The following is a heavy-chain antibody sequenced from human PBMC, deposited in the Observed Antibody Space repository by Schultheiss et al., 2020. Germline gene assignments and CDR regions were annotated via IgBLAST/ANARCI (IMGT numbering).Heavy chain of an antibody. CDR1: GFSLSNARMG. CDR3: ARIRSPRHYYFDY. CDR2: IDWDDDK. J-gene: IGHJ4*02. V-gene: IGHV2-26*01. Sequence: SGPTLVKPTQTLTLTCTVSGFSLSNARMGVSWIRQPPGKALEWLARIDWDDDKFYSTSLKSRLTISKDTSKSQVVLTMTNMDPVDTATYYCARIRSPRHYYFDYWGQGTLVTVSS.